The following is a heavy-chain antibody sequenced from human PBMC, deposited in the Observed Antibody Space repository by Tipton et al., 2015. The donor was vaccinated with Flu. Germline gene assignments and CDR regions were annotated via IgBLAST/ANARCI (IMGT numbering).Heavy chain of an antibody. CDR3: ARGSSYYYDTLKY. V-gene: IGHV4-61*02. D-gene: IGHD3-22*01. Sequence: TLSLTCSVSGGSMSSGSYYWIWVRQPAGKGLEYIGRMYTSGSATYNPSLKSRASISVDTSKNQFSLKLSSVTAADTAVYYCARGSSYYYDTLKYWGQGTLVTVSS. CDR1: GGSMSSGSYY. CDR2: MYTSGSA. J-gene: IGHJ4*02.